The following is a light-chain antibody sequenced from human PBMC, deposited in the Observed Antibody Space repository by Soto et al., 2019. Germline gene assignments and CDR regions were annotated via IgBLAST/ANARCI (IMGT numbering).Light chain of an antibody. Sequence: AIRMTQSPSSFSASTGDRVTITCRASQGISSYLAWYQQKPGKAPKLLIYAASTLQSGVPSRFSGSGSGTDFILTISCLQSEDFATYYCQQYYSYPPGFTFGPGTKVDIK. J-gene: IGKJ3*01. CDR3: QQYYSYPPGFT. CDR1: QGISSY. V-gene: IGKV1-8*01. CDR2: AAS.